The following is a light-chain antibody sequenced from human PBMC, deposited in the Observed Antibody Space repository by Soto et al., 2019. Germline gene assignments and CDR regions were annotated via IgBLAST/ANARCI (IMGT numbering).Light chain of an antibody. Sequence: QSALTQPASVSGSPGQSITISCTGTSSDVGGYNYVSWYQQHPGKAPKLMICEVSNRPSGVSNRFSGSKSGNTASLSISGLQAEDEADYYCSSYTTSSTYVFGIGTKLTVL. V-gene: IGLV2-14*01. CDR1: SSDVGGYNY. CDR2: EVS. CDR3: SSYTTSSTYV. J-gene: IGLJ1*01.